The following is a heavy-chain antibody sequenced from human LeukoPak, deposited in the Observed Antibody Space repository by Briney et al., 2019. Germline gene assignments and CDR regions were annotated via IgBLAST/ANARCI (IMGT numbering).Heavy chain of an antibody. CDR2: ISGSGDTI. CDR3: ARMYYYDQGQPGY. D-gene: IGHD3-22*01. CDR1: GFAFSDYY. J-gene: IGHJ4*02. V-gene: IGHV3-11*04. Sequence: SGGSLRLSCAASGFAFSDYYMNWIRQAPGEGLEWVSYISGSGDTINYADSVKGRFTISRDNAKNSLYLQMNSLRAEDTAVYYCARMYYYDQGQPGYWGQGTLVTVSS.